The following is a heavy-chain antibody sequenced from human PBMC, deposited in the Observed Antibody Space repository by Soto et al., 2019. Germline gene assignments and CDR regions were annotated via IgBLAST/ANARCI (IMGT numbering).Heavy chain of an antibody. CDR3: AREFLPPIKVAGFEGYAFDI. Sequence: PSETLSLTCTVSGGSVSSGSYYWSWIRQPPGKGLEWIGYIYYSGSTNYNPSLKSRVTISVDTSKNQFSLKLSSVTAADTAVYYCAREFLPPIKVAGFEGYAFDIWGQGTMVTVSS. J-gene: IGHJ3*02. CDR1: GGSVSSGSYY. CDR2: IYYSGST. D-gene: IGHD6-19*01. V-gene: IGHV4-61*01.